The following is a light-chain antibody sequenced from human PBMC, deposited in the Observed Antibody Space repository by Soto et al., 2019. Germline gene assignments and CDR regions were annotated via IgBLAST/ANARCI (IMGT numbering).Light chain of an antibody. Sequence: ESVLTQSPGTLSLSPGERATLSCRASQSVSSNSLAWYQQKPGQAPRLLIYGASSRATGTPDRFSGSRSGTDFTLTISRLEPEDFAVYYCQQFGGSPPSWTFGQGTKVEI. J-gene: IGKJ1*01. CDR1: QSVSSNS. CDR3: QQFGGSPPSWT. CDR2: GAS. V-gene: IGKV3-20*01.